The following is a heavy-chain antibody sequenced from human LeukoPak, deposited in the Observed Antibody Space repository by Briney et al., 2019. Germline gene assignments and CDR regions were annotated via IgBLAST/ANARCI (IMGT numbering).Heavy chain of an antibody. D-gene: IGHD3-16*01. J-gene: IGHJ4*02. CDR2: ISRTTNAI. CDR3: ARVIGSYGDSAY. V-gene: IGHV3-48*04. CDR1: GFNFRSYS. Sequence: GSLRLSCAASGFNFRSYSMNWVRQAPGKGLEWLSYISRTTNAIYYAVSLKGRFPISRDHAQNSLYLQMDSLRAEDTAVYYCARVIGSYGDSAYWGQGTLVTVSS.